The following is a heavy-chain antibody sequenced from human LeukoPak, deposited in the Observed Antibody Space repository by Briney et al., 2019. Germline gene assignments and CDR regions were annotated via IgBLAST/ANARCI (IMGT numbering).Heavy chain of an antibody. D-gene: IGHD3-22*01. J-gene: IGHJ4*02. CDR1: GGSLSGYY. CDR3: ARDNRDYYDSSGYTKDDY. CDR2: IHPSGST. Sequence: SETLSLTCAVYGGSLSGYYLTWIRRPPGKGLEWIGEIHPSGSTNYNPSFGSRLSISADTSKNQFFLKLNSVTAADTAVYYCARDNRDYYDSSGYTKDDYWGQGTLVTVSS. V-gene: IGHV4-34*01.